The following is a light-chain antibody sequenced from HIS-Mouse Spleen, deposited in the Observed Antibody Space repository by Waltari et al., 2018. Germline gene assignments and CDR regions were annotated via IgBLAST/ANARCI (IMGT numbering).Light chain of an antibody. CDR2: DDS. J-gene: IGLJ2*01. CDR1: NIGSKS. V-gene: IGLV3-21*03. CDR3: QVWDSSSDHVV. Sequence: SHVLTQPPSVSVAPGKTARITCGGNNIGSKSVHWYQQKPGQAPVLGVYDDSDRPSGIPGRFSGSNSGNTATLTISRVEAGDEADYYCQVWDSSSDHVVFGGGTKLTVL.